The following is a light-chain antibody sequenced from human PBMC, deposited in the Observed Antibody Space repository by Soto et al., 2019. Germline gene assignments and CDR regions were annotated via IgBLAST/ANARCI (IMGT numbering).Light chain of an antibody. Sequence: EIVMTQSPATLSVSPGERATLSCRASQSVSSSLAWYQQKPGQVPRLLIYGASTRATGIPARFSGSGSGTEFTLTISSLQSEDFAVYYCQQYNKWPWTFGQGTKVDIQ. V-gene: IGKV3D-15*01. CDR1: QSVSSS. J-gene: IGKJ1*01. CDR3: QQYNKWPWT. CDR2: GAS.